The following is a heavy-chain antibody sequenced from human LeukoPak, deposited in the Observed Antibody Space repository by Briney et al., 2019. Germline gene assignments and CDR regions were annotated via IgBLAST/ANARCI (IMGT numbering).Heavy chain of an antibody. CDR2: INQNGSDK. Sequence: GGSLRLSCAASGFSLSNYWMSWVRQAPGKGLEWVANINQNGSDKYYVDSVTGRFTISKDNARNSVYLQMNSLRPGDTAIYYCAWYGVTHGLDVWGQGTTVTVSS. CDR3: AWYGVTHGLDV. CDR1: GFSLSNYW. D-gene: IGHD3-10*01. J-gene: IGHJ6*02. V-gene: IGHV3-7*01.